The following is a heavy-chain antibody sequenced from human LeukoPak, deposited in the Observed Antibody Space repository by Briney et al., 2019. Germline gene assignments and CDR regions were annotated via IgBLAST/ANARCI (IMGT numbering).Heavy chain of an antibody. CDR1: GGSISSGGYY. Sequence: SQTLSLTCTVPGGSISSGGYYWSWIRQAPGKGLEWIGYIYHSGSTYYNPSLKSRVTISVDRSKNQFSLKLSSVTAADTAVYYCARGEWLFFDWGQGTLVTVSS. V-gene: IGHV4-30-2*01. J-gene: IGHJ4*02. D-gene: IGHD3-3*01. CDR3: ARGEWLFFD. CDR2: IYHSGST.